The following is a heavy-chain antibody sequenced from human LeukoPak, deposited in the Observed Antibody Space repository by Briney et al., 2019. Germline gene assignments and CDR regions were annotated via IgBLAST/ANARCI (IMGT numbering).Heavy chain of an antibody. D-gene: IGHD5-12*01. V-gene: IGHV3-21*01. CDR2: ISSSSSYI. CDR1: GFTFSSYS. CDR3: AVGIGWLID. Sequence: GGSLRLSCAASGFTFSSYSMNWVRQAPGKGLEWVSSISSSSSYIYYADSVKGRFSISRDNANNTFYLQMNNLRAEDTAVYYCAVGIGWLIDWGQGTLVTVSS. J-gene: IGHJ4*02.